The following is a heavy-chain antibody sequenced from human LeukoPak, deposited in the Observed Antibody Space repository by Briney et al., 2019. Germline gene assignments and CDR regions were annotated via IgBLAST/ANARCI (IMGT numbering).Heavy chain of an antibody. J-gene: IGHJ4*02. D-gene: IGHD5-24*01. V-gene: IGHV5-51*01. CDR3: AREMATITRGVEY. CDR1: GYSFTSYW. CDR2: IYPGGSDV. Sequence: GESLQISCKASGYSFTSYWIAWVRQMPGKGLEWMGIIYPGGSDVRYSPSFQGQVTISADKSISTAYLQWSSLKASDTAMYYCAREMATITRGVEYWGQGTLVIVSS.